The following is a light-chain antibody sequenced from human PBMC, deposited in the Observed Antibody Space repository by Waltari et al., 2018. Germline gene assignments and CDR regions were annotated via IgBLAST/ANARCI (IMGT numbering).Light chain of an antibody. CDR2: GAS. V-gene: IGKV3-20*01. CDR3: QHYVSLPAT. CDR1: QSVSRS. Sequence: EIVLTQSPGTLSLSPVERATLSCRARQSVSRSLAWYQQKPGQAPRLLIYGASTRATGIADRFSGGGSGTDFSLTVRRLEPEDVAVYYCQHYVSLPATFGHGPKVEIK. J-gene: IGKJ1*01.